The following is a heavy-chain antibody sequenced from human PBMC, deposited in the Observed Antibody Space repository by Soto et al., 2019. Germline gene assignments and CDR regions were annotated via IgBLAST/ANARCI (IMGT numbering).Heavy chain of an antibody. D-gene: IGHD2-2*02. J-gene: IGHJ4*02. CDR2: IIPIFNST. CDR1: GSRFSNYV. CDR3: AREGRGKKAGYNGLVSLGY. V-gene: IGHV1-69*06. Sequence: QVQLVQSGAEVKTPGSSLKVSCTVSGSRFSNYVISWVRQAPGHGLEWLGRIIPIFNSTQYAQRFQGRVTITAYKARNTASLELSSLRSDDTAVYYCAREGRGKKAGYNGLVSLGYWGQGTLVTVSS.